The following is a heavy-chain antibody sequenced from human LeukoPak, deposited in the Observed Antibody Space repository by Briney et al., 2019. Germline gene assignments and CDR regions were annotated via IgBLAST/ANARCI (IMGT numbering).Heavy chain of an antibody. D-gene: IGHD3-22*01. J-gene: IGHJ3*02. V-gene: IGHV3-7*01. CDR2: IKQDGSDK. Sequence: GGSLRLSCAASGFTFGTYWMTWVRQAPGKGLEWVANIKQDGSDKYYVDSAKGRFTISRDNAKNSLYLQMNSLRAEDTAVYYCARERGGYNYDSSGYHHDAFDIWGQGSVVTVSS. CDR1: GFTFGTYW. CDR3: ARERGGYNYDSSGYHHDAFDI.